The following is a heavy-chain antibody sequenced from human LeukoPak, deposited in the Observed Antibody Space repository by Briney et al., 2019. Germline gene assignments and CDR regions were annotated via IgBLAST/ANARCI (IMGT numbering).Heavy chain of an antibody. CDR1: GGSISSGGYY. CDR2: IYYSGST. CDR3: ARGYYDFWSGYSYYGMDV. D-gene: IGHD3-3*01. J-gene: IGHJ6*02. Sequence: NASETLSLTCTVSGGSISSGGYYWSWIRQHPGKGLEWIGYIYYSGSTNYNPSLKSRVTISVDTSKNQFSLKLSSVTAADTAVYYCARGYYDFWSGYSYYGMDVWGQGTTVTVSS. V-gene: IGHV4-61*08.